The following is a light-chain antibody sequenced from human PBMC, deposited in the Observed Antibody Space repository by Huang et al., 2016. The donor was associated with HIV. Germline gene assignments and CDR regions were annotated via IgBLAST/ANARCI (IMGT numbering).Light chain of an antibody. CDR3: QQLSTYPRT. CDR2: GAA. CDR1: EGICNY. V-gene: IGKV1-9*01. J-gene: IGKJ1*01. Sequence: IPLTQSPSSLSASVGDRVTITCRASEGICNYLAWYQQKPGKAPKLLVYGAATLQNGVPSRFSGTGSGTHFTLTISSLQPEDFATYYCQQLSTYPRTFGQGTKVEIK.